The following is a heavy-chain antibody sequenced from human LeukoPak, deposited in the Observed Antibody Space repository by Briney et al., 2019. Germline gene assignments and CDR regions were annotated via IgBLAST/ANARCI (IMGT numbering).Heavy chain of an antibody. Sequence: SETLSLTCTVSGGSISSYYWSWIRQPPGKGLEWIGYIYYNGSTNYSPSLKSRVTISVDTSKNQFSLKLSSVTAADTAVYYCAREESDYWGQGTLVTVSS. CDR1: GGSISSYY. CDR2: IYYNGST. CDR3: AREESDY. J-gene: IGHJ4*02. V-gene: IGHV4-59*01.